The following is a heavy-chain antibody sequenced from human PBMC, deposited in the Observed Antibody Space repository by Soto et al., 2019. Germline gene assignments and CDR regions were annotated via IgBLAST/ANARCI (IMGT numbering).Heavy chain of an antibody. V-gene: IGHV3-9*01. Sequence: EVQLVESGGGLVQPGRSLRLSCAASGFTFDDYAMHWVRQAPGKGLEWVSGISWNSGSIGYADSVKGRFTISRDNAKNSLYLQMNSLRAEDTAVYYCAKSRWLRAPNFGYWGQGTLVTVSS. CDR3: AKSRWLRAPNFGY. J-gene: IGHJ4*02. CDR2: ISWNSGSI. D-gene: IGHD5-12*01. CDR1: GFTFDDYA.